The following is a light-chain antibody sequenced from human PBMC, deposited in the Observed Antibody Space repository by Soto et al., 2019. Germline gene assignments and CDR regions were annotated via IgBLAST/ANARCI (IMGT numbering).Light chain of an antibody. Sequence: RVTISCSGSISNIGGNSVSWYQQLPGTAPKLLIYDDDKRPSGIPDRFSGSKSGTSATLGITGFQTGDQADYYCGSWDSSLSAYVFGTGTK. CDR1: ISNIGGNS. J-gene: IGLJ1*01. CDR2: DDD. V-gene: IGLV1-51*01. CDR3: GSWDSSLSAYV.